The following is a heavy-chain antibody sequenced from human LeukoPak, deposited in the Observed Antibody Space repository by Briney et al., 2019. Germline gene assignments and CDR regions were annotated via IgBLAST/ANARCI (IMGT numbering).Heavy chain of an antibody. CDR1: GFAFSSYA. D-gene: IGHD3-22*01. V-gene: IGHV3-23*01. J-gene: IGHJ4*02. Sequence: GGSLRLSCAASGFAFSSYAMSWVRQAPGKGLEWVSAISGSGGSTYYADSVKGRFTISRDNSKNTLYLQMNSLRAEDTAVYYCAKEPRAYYYDSSGYYSHWGQGTLVTVSS. CDR2: ISGSGGST. CDR3: AKEPRAYYYDSSGYYSH.